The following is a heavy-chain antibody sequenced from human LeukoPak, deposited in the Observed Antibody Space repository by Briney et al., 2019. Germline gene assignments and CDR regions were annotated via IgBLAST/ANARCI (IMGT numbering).Heavy chain of an antibody. CDR1: GGSISSGDYY. V-gene: IGHV4-30-4*01. CDR2: IYYSGST. J-gene: IGHJ4*02. Sequence: SQTLSLTCTVSGGSISSGDYYWSWIRQPPGKGLEWMGYIYYSGSTYYNPSLKSRVTISVDTSKNQFSLKLSSVTAADTAVYYCARGRDGYNQYYFDYWGQGTLVTVSS. CDR3: ARGRDGYNQYYFDY. D-gene: IGHD5-24*01.